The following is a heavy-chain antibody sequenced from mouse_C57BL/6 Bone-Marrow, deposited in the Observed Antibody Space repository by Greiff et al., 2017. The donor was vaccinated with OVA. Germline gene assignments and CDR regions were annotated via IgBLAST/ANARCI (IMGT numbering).Heavy chain of an antibody. CDR2: IDPETGGT. D-gene: IGHD2-4*01. V-gene: IGHV1-15*01. J-gene: IGHJ2*01. CDR1: GYTFTDYE. Sequence: QVQLKQSGAELVRPGASVTLSCKASGYTFTDYEMHWVKQTPVHGLEWIGAIDPETGGTAYNQKFKGKAILTADKSSSTAYMELRSLTSEDSAVDYCTRDDYDEWDWGQGTTLTVSS. CDR3: TRDDYDEWD.